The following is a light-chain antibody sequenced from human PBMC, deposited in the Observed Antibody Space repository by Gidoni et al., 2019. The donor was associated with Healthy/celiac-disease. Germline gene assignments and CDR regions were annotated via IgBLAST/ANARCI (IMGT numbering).Light chain of an antibody. CDR2: DAS. V-gene: IGKV1-33*01. J-gene: IGKJ4*01. Sequence: IQMTQSPSSLSASVGDSVTITCQASQDITNYLNWFQQKPGKAPKLLIYDASNLETGVPSRFSGSGSGTDFTVTISSLQPEDIATYYCQQYDNLPLTFGGGTKVEIK. CDR1: QDITNY. CDR3: QQYDNLPLT.